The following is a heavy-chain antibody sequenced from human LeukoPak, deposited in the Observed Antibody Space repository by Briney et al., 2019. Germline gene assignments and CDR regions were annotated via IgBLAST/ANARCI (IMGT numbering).Heavy chain of an antibody. V-gene: IGHV3-23*01. J-gene: IGHJ4*02. CDR1: GFTFSSYA. D-gene: IGHD3-3*01. CDR2: ISGSGGST. CDR3: AKGLLRFLEWLPLGY. Sequence: GGSLRLSCAASGFTFSSYAMSWARQAPGKGLEWVSAISGSGGSTYYADSVKGRLTISRGNSKNTLYLQMNSLRAEDTAVYYCAKGLLRFLEWLPLGYWGQGTLVTVSS.